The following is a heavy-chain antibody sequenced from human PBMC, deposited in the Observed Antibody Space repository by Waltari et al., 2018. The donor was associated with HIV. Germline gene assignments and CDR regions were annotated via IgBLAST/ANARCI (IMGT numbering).Heavy chain of an antibody. J-gene: IGHJ4*02. D-gene: IGHD3-16*01. CDR2: INSDGSST. CDR1: GFTFSRYW. Sequence: EVQLVESGGGLVQPGGSLRLSCAASGFTFSRYWMHWVRQAPGKGLVWVSRINSDGSSTNYADAVKGRFTISRDNAKNTVYLQMNSLRAEDTALYYCASLYNYVWESPPPFDYWGQGTLVTVSS. CDR3: ASLYNYVWESPPPFDY. V-gene: IGHV3-74*01.